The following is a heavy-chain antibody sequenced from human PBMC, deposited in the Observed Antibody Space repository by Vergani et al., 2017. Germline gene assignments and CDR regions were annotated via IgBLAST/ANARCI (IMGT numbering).Heavy chain of an antibody. CDR3: AREQRRYYYGSGFFDY. D-gene: IGHD3-10*01. V-gene: IGHV3-53*02. CDR2: IYSGGST. Sequence: EVQLVETGGGLIQPGGSLRLSCAASGFTVSSNYMSWVRQAPGKGLEWVSVIYSGGSTDYADSVKGRFTISRDNSKNTLYLQMNSLRAEDTAVYYCAREQRRYYYGSGFFDYWGQGTLVTVSS. J-gene: IGHJ4*02. CDR1: GFTVSSNY.